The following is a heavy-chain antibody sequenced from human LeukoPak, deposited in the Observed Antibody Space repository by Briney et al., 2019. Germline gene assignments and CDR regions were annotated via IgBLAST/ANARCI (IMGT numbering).Heavy chain of an antibody. V-gene: IGHV1-69*05. Sequence: SVKVSCKASGGTFSSYGISWVRQAPGQGLEWMGGIIPIFGTANYAQEFQGRVTITTDESTSTAYMELSSLRSEDTAVYYCASMYYDFWGGYYVNFDYWGQGTLVTVSS. D-gene: IGHD3-3*01. J-gene: IGHJ4*02. CDR2: IIPIFGTA. CDR3: ASMYYDFWGGYYVNFDY. CDR1: GGTFSSYG.